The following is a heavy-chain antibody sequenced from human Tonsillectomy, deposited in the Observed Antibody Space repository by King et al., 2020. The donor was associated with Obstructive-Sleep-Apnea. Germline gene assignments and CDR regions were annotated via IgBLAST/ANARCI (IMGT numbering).Heavy chain of an antibody. CDR3: ARGTDILTGYYIP. CDR2: MNPNTGNT. V-gene: IGHV1-8*01. Sequence: QLVQSGAEVKKPGASVKVSCKASGYTFTSYDINWVRQATGQGLEWMGWMNPNTGNTGYAQKFQGRVTMTRNTAISTANMKLSSLRSEDTAVYYCARGTDILTGYYIPWGQGTLVTVSS. D-gene: IGHD3-9*01. CDR1: GYTFTSYD. J-gene: IGHJ5*02.